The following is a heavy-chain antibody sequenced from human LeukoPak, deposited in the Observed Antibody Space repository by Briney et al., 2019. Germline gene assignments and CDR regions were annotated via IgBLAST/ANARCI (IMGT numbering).Heavy chain of an antibody. Sequence: ASVKVSCKASGYTFTSYSISWVRQAPGQGLEWMGWISAYNGNTIYAQKVKGRVTMTTDTSTSTAYMELRSLRSDDTAVYYCARAGGWAREDYKADAFHIWGQGTMVTVSS. D-gene: IGHD6-19*01. V-gene: IGHV1-18*01. CDR3: ARAGGWAREDYKADAFHI. CDR2: ISAYNGNT. J-gene: IGHJ3*02. CDR1: GYTFTSYS.